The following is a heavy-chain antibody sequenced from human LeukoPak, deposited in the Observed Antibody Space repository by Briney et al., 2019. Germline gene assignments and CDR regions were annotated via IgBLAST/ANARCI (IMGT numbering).Heavy chain of an antibody. V-gene: IGHV3-7*01. D-gene: IGHD3-16*01. CDR2: MRQDGSEI. J-gene: IGHJ4*02. Sequence: PGGSLRLSCAASGFTFSNSWMSWVRQAPGKGLEWVANMRQDGSEIYYVDSVRGRFSISRDNAKNSLYLQMNSLRAEDTAVYYCARERGWGGRGFDHWGQGTLVTVSS. CDR1: GFTFSNSW. CDR3: ARERGWGGRGFDH.